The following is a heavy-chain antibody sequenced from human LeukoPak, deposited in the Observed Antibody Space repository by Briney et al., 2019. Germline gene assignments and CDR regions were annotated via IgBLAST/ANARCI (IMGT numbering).Heavy chain of an antibody. CDR2: IYYSGST. Sequence: SETLSLTCTVSGGSISSNNYYWGWIRQPPGKGLEWIGRIYYSGSTYYSPSLKSRVPISVDTSKNQFSLNLSAVTAANTRVYYWTRQPMTTAALYYFDYWGQGTLVTVSS. J-gene: IGHJ4*02. CDR3: TRQPMTTAALYYFDY. CDR1: GGSISSNNYY. D-gene: IGHD1-1*01. V-gene: IGHV4-39*01.